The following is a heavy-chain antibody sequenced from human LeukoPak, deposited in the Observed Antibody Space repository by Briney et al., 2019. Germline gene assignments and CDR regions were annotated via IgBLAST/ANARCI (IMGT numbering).Heavy chain of an antibody. D-gene: IGHD6-6*01. CDR2: ISGSGGST. J-gene: IGHJ3*02. CDR1: GFTFSSYA. Sequence: GPSLRLSCAASGFTFSSYAMSWVRHAPGKGMGWDSAISGSGGSTYYADSVKGRLTISRDNSKNTLYLQMNSLRAEDTAVYYCAKERRAHPGDAFDIWGQGTMVTVSS. CDR3: AKERRAHPGDAFDI. V-gene: IGHV3-23*01.